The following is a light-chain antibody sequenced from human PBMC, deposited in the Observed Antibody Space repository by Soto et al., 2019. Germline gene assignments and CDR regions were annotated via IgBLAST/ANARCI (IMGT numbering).Light chain of an antibody. J-gene: IGLJ2*01. V-gene: IGLV1-51*01. Sequence: QSVLTQPPSVSAAPGQKVTISCSGRNSNIGNKDVSWYQLFPGTAHKLLIYDNDRRPSVIPDRFSASKSGTLATLAITGLQTGDEADYYCGTWDSSLSVVVFGGGTKLTVL. CDR3: GTWDSSLSVVV. CDR2: DND. CDR1: NSNIGNKD.